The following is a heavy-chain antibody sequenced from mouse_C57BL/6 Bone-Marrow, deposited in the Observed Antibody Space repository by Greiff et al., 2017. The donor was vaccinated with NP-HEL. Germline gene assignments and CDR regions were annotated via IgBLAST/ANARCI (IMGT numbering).Heavy chain of an antibody. CDR1: GFTFSSYG. CDR2: ISSGGSYT. V-gene: IGHV5-6*01. J-gene: IGHJ4*01. Sequence: EVQLVESGGDLVKPGGSLKLSCAASGFTFSSYGMSWVRQTPDKRLEWVATISSGGSYTSYPGSVKGRFTISRDNAKNTLYLQMSSLKSEDTAMYYCARLGIYYEDAMDYWGQGTSVTVSS. CDR3: ARLGIYYEDAMDY. D-gene: IGHD2-4*01.